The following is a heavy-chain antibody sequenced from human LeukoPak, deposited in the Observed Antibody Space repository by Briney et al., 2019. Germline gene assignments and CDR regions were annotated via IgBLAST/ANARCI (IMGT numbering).Heavy chain of an antibody. Sequence: ASVKVSCKASGYTFTSYGISWVRQAPGQGLEWMGWISAYNGNTNYAQKLQGRVTITTDTSTRKAYMELRSLRSDDTAVYYCARDYDSSGYANTPLDYWGQGTLVTVSS. CDR3: ARDYDSSGYANTPLDY. CDR1: GYTFTSYG. CDR2: ISAYNGNT. V-gene: IGHV1-18*01. D-gene: IGHD3-22*01. J-gene: IGHJ4*02.